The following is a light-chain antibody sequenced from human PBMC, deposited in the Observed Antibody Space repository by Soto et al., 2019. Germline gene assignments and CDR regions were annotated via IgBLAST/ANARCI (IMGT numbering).Light chain of an antibody. CDR2: GNS. CDR1: SSNIGAGYD. V-gene: IGLV1-40*01. Sequence: QPVLTQPPSVSGAPGQRVTISCTGSSSNIGAGYDVHWYQQLPGTAPKLLIHGNSNRPSGVPDRFSGSKSGTSASLAITGLQAEDEADYYCQSYDSSLSGPSFGGGTKLTVL. J-gene: IGLJ2*01. CDR3: QSYDSSLSGPS.